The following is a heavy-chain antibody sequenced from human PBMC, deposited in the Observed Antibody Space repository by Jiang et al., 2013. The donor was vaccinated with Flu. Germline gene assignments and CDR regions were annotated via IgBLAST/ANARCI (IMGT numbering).Heavy chain of an antibody. CDR2: IYYRGGT. CDR3: ARGRAK. V-gene: IGHV4-38-2*01. J-gene: IGHJ4*02. CDR1: GYSISSGYF. Sequence: GSGLVKPSETLSLTCVVSGYSISSGYFWGWIRQPPGGRLEWIGEIYYRGGTTYNPSLKGRVTISIDMPKNQFSLKMKSVTAADTAVYYCARGRAKWGQGTLVTVSS.